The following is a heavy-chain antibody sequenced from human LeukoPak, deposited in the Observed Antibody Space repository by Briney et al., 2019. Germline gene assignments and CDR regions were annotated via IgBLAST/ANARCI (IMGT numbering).Heavy chain of an antibody. J-gene: IGHJ6*03. CDR1: GYTFTNYY. Sequence: SVKVSCKASGYTFTNYYMHWVRQAPGQGLEWMGGIIPIFGTANYAQKFQGRVTITADESTSTAYMELSSLRSEDTAVYYCARGGGTYYYGSGSYLRLVYYYYMDVWGKGTTVTISS. V-gene: IGHV1-69*13. CDR3: ARGGGTYYYGSGSYLRLVYYYYMDV. CDR2: IIPIFGTA. D-gene: IGHD3-10*01.